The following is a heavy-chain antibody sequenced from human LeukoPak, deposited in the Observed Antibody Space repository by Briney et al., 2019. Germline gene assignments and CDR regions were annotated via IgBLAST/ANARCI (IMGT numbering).Heavy chain of an antibody. V-gene: IGHV4-34*01. CDR3: ARGAHHRYYDILTGSTHPNNWFDP. J-gene: IGHJ5*02. CDR1: GGSFSGYY. CDR2: INHSGST. D-gene: IGHD3-9*01. Sequence: SETLSLTCAVSGGSFSGYYWSWIRQPPGKGLEWIGEINHSGSTNYNPSLKSRVTISVDTSKNQFSLKLSSVTAADTAVYYCARGAHHRYYDILTGSTHPNNWFDPWGQGTLVTVSS.